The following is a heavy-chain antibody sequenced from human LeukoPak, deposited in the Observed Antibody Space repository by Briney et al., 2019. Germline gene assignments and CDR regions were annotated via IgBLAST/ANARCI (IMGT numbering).Heavy chain of an antibody. D-gene: IGHD6-19*01. J-gene: IGHJ1*01. Sequence: ASVKVSCKVSGYTLTELSMHWVRQAPGKGLEWMGGFDPEDGETIYAQKFQGRVTMTEDTSTDTAYMELSSLRSEDTAVYYCATLRRDSGWFAYFQHWGQGTLVTVSS. CDR3: ATLRRDSGWFAYFQH. CDR1: GYTLTELS. CDR2: FDPEDGET. V-gene: IGHV1-24*01.